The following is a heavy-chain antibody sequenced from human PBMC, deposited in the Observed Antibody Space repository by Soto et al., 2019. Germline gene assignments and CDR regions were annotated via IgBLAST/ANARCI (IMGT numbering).Heavy chain of an antibody. Sequence: QVQLVQSGAEEKKPGASVKVSCKASGYTFTSYAMHWVRQAPGQGLEWMGWINAGNGNTKYSQKFQGRVTITRDTSASTAYMELSSLRSEDTAVYYCARDPSYYGMDVWGQGTTVTVSS. CDR3: ARDPSYYGMDV. CDR2: INAGNGNT. V-gene: IGHV1-3*05. CDR1: GYTFTSYA. J-gene: IGHJ6*02.